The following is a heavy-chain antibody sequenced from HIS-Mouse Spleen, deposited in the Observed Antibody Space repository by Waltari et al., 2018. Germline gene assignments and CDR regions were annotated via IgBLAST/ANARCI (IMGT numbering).Heavy chain of an antibody. J-gene: IGHJ2*01. Sequence: QLQLQESGPGLVKPSETLSLTCTVSGGSISSRSSYWGRIRQPPGKGLELIGSIYYSGSTYYNPSLKSRVTISVDKSKNQFSLKLSSVTAADTAVYYCAREIPYSSSWYDWYFDLWGRGTLVTVSS. V-gene: IGHV4-39*07. CDR2: IYYSGST. CDR3: AREIPYSSSWYDWYFDL. CDR1: GGSISSRSSY. D-gene: IGHD6-13*01.